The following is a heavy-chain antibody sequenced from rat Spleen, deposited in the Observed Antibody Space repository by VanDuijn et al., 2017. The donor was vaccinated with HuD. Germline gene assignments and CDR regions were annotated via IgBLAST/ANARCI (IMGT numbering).Heavy chain of an antibody. CDR2: IWSGGST. CDR1: GFSLSNYG. Sequence: QVQLKESGPGLVQPSQTLSLTCTVPGFSLSNYGVIWVRQPPGKGLEWMGVIWSGGSTDYNSALKSRLSISRDTSKSQVFLKMNSLQTEDTAIYFCTRGPPRDAVDYYYGYYFDYWGQGVMVTVSS. V-gene: IGHV2-15*01. J-gene: IGHJ2*01. CDR3: TRGPPRDAVDYYYGYYFDY. D-gene: IGHD1-6*01.